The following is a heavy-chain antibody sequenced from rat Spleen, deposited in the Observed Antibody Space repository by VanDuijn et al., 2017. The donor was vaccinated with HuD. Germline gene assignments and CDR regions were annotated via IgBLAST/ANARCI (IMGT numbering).Heavy chain of an antibody. CDR3: ARNYYDGSLDF. V-gene: IGHV4-2*01. CDR1: GFNLNDYW. D-gene: IGHD1-12*03. Sequence: EVKLVESGGGLVQPGSSLKLSCAASGFNLNDYWMGWVRQAPGKGLEWIGEINKDGSTINYTPSLKEKFTIPRDTAQNTLYLQMSKLGSEDTAIYYCARNYYDGSLDFWGQGVMVTVSS. J-gene: IGHJ2*01. CDR2: INKDGSTI.